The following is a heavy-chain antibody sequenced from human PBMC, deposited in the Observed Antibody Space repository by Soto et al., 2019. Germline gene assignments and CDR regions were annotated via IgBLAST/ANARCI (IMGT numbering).Heavy chain of an antibody. CDR2: IKQDGSEK. D-gene: IGHD6-19*01. CDR3: ANTLAVAPFDY. Sequence: GGSLRLSCAASGFTFSSYWMSWVRQAPGKGLEWVANIKQDGSEKYYVDSVKGRFTISRDNSKNTLYLQMNSLRAEDTAVYYCANTLAVAPFDYWGQGTLVTVSS. CDR1: GFTFSSYW. J-gene: IGHJ4*02. V-gene: IGHV3-7*05.